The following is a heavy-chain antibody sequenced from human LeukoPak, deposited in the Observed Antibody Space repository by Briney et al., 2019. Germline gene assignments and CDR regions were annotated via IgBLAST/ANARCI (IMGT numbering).Heavy chain of an antibody. D-gene: IGHD3-22*01. V-gene: IGHV1-69*02. CDR3: ARGRYYYDSLMWYFDY. Sequence: SVKVSCKASRGTFSSYTISWVRQAPGQGLEWMGRIIPILGIANYAQKFQGRVTITADKSTSTAYMELSSLRSEDTAVYYCARGRYYYDSLMWYFDYWGQGTLVTVSS. J-gene: IGHJ4*02. CDR2: IIPILGIA. CDR1: RGTFSSYT.